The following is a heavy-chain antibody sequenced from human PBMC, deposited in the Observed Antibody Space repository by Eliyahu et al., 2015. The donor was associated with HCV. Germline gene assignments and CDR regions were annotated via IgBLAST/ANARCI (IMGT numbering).Heavy chain of an antibody. J-gene: IGHJ5*02. Sequence: QVQLQQWGAGLLKPSETLSLTCAVYGGSFSGYYWSWIRQPPGKGLEWIGEINHSGNPHYNPSLKSRVTISVDTSKNQFSLKLSSVTAADTAVYYCAREPPRGYRAGRYFGFDPWGQGTLVTVSS. CDR3: AREPPRGYRAGRYFGFDP. CDR2: INHSGNP. V-gene: IGHV4-34*01. CDR1: GGSFSGYY. D-gene: IGHD3-9*01.